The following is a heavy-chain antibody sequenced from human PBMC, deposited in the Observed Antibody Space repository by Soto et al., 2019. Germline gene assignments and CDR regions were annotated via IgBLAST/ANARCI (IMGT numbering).Heavy chain of an antibody. CDR2: IYYSGST. Sequence: PSETLSLTCTVSGGSISSGDYYWSWIRQPPGKGLEWIGYIYYSGSTYYNPSLKSRVTISVDTSKNQFSLKLSSVTAADTAVYYCARGDRVDSSSWFDPWGQGTLVTVSS. CDR3: ARGDRVDSSSWFDP. CDR1: GGSISSGDYY. J-gene: IGHJ5*02. D-gene: IGHD6-13*01. V-gene: IGHV4-30-4*01.